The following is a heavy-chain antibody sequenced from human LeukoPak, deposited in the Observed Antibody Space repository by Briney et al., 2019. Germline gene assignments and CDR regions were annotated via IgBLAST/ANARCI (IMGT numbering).Heavy chain of an antibody. CDR1: GGSISSSSYY. D-gene: IGHD6-6*01. Sequence: PSETLSLTCTVSGGSISSSSYYWGWIRQPPGKGLEWIGSIYYSGSTYYNPSLKSRVTISVDTSKNQFSLKLSSVTAADTAVYYCARLSIAARPFDYWGQGTLVTVSS. CDR2: IYYSGST. J-gene: IGHJ4*02. V-gene: IGHV4-39*01. CDR3: ARLSIAARPFDY.